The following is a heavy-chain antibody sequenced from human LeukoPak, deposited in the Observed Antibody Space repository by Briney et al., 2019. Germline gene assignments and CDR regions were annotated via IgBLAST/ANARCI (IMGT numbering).Heavy chain of an antibody. Sequence: GGSLRLSCAASGFTFSSYSMNWVRQAPGKGLECVSAISGSSSYIYYADSVKGRFTISRDNAKNTLYLQMNSLRAEDTAVYYCARDDSSGYYPTMPDYWGQGTLVTVSS. V-gene: IGHV3-21*01. CDR1: GFTFSSYS. CDR3: ARDDSSGYYPTMPDY. J-gene: IGHJ4*02. D-gene: IGHD3-22*01. CDR2: ISGSSSYI.